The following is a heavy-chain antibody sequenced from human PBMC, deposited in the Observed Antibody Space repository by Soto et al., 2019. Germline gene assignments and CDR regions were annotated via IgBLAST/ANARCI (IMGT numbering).Heavy chain of an antibody. CDR2: ISSGSTTI. V-gene: IGHV3-48*01. CDR3: ARERYCSGGSCYSFSREYYYYRDV. CDR1: GFTFSTYS. D-gene: IGHD2-15*01. J-gene: IGHJ6*03. Sequence: EVQLVESGGDLVQPGGSLRLSCAASGFTFSTYSMNWVRLAPGKGLEWISYISSGSTTIYYADAVRGRFTISRDNAKNSQYPQMNSLRAEDTAVYYCARERYCSGGSCYSFSREYYYYRDVWGKGTTVTVSS.